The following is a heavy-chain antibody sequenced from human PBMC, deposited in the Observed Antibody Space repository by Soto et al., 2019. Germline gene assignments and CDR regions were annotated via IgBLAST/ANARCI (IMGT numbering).Heavy chain of an antibody. Sequence: SVKVSCKASGGTFSSYTISWVRQAPGQGLEWMGRIIPILGIANYAQKFQGRVTITADKSTSTAYMELSSLRSEDTAVYYCASGTYSGSSDFDYWGQGTLVTVSS. CDR3: ASGTYSGSSDFDY. J-gene: IGHJ4*02. CDR2: IIPILGIA. CDR1: GGTFSSYT. D-gene: IGHD3-10*01. V-gene: IGHV1-69*02.